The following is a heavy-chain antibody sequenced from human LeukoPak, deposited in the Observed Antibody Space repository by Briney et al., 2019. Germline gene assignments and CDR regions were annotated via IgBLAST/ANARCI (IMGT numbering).Heavy chain of an antibody. D-gene: IGHD1-26*01. V-gene: IGHV1-69*01. J-gene: IGHJ6*02. CDR2: IIPIFGTA. CDR3: HNSGSYPRYYYYGMDV. Sequence: TVKVSCKASGGTFSSYAISWVRQAPGQGLEWMGGIIPIFGTANYAQKFQGRVTITADESTSTAYMELSSLRSEDTAVYYCHNSGSYPRYYYYGMDVWGQGTTVTVSS. CDR1: GGTFSSYA.